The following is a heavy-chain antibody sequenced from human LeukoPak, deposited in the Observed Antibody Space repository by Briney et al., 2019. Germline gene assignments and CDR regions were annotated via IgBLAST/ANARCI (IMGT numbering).Heavy chain of an antibody. Sequence: GASVKVSCKASGYTFTNYYMHWVRQAPGQGLEWMGWINPNNGATRYAQQFQGRVTMAGDTSISTAYMELSGLRSDDAAVYYCARWNLVVIPASEHAFDVWGQGTMVIVSS. CDR2: INPNNGAT. J-gene: IGHJ3*01. CDR3: ARWNLVVIPASEHAFDV. V-gene: IGHV1-2*02. D-gene: IGHD2-2*01. CDR1: GYTFTNYY.